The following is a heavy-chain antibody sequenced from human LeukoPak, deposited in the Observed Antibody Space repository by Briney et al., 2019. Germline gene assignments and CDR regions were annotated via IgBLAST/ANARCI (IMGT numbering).Heavy chain of an antibody. CDR3: AKAILRRCTGAICYPFDY. CDR1: AFTFSSYG. CDR2: TIGGGDDT. V-gene: IGHV3-23*01. Sequence: GGSLRLSCAASAFTFSSYGMHWVRQAPGKGLEWVSTTIGGGDDTYHADSVKGRFTISRDNSRNTLYLQMNSLRAEDSAIYYCAKAILRRCTGAICYPFDYWGQGTPVTVSS. D-gene: IGHD2-8*02. J-gene: IGHJ4*02.